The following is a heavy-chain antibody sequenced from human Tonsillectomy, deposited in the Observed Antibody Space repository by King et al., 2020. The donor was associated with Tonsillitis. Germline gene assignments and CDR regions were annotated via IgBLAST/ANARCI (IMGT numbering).Heavy chain of an antibody. V-gene: IGHV3-23*04. CDR3: AKDGHSSGWYYFDY. D-gene: IGHD6-19*01. Sequence: VQLVESGGGLVQPGGSLRLSCAASGFTFRSYAMSWVRQAPGKGLEWVSGISNSGGKTYYADSVKGRFTISRDNSKNTLYLQMNSLRAGDTAAYYCAKDGHSSGWYYFDYWGQGTLVTVSS. J-gene: IGHJ4*02. CDR1: GFTFRSYA. CDR2: ISNSGGKT.